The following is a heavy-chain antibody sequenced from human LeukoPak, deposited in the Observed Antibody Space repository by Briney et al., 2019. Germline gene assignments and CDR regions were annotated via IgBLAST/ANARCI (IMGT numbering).Heavy chain of an antibody. CDR2: INHSGST. CDR3: ASLQFSRYCTNGVCYIGYFDP. Sequence: PSETLSLTCAVYGGSFSGYYWSWIRQPPGKGLEWIGEINHSGSTNYNPSLKSRVTISVDTSKNQFSLKLSSVTAADTAVYYCASLQFSRYCTNGVCYIGYFDPWGQGTLVTVSS. J-gene: IGHJ5*02. D-gene: IGHD2-8*01. CDR1: GGSFSGYY. V-gene: IGHV4-34*01.